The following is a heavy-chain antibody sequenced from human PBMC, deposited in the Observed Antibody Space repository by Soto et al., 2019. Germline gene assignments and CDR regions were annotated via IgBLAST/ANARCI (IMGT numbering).Heavy chain of an antibody. J-gene: IGHJ6*02. V-gene: IGHV1-2*02. CDR3: ARRRIAPPGDHSYYPMDV. CDR2: ISPSSGAT. CDR1: GYAFTDYY. D-gene: IGHD7-27*01. Sequence: ASVKVSCKASGYAFTDYYMHWVRQAPGQGLEWMGWISPSSGATNYAKKFQGRVTMTRETSISTAYMELKSLISDDTAVYYCARRRIAPPGDHSYYPMDVWGQGTTVTVSS.